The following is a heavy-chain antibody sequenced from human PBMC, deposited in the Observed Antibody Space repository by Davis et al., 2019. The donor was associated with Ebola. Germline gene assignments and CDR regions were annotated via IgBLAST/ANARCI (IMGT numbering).Heavy chain of an antibody. D-gene: IGHD4-11*01. V-gene: IGHV4-34*01. Sequence: MPSETLSLTCAVSGASFSDYRWSWLRQSPEKGLEWIGQINHRGDTYYNPSLQSRLTISIDTSKTQFSLRLSSVAAADTAVYFCARGGKFYSDYPRSNKFDFWGQGTLVTVSS. CDR2: INHRGDT. CDR3: ARGGKFYSDYPRSNKFDF. J-gene: IGHJ4*02. CDR1: GASFSDYR.